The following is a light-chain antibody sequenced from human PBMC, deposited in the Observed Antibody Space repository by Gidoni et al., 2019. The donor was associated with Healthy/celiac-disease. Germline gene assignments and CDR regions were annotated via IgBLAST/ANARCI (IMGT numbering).Light chain of an antibody. CDR2: AAS. Sequence: AIRLTQSPSSLSASTGDRVTITCRASHGISSYLAWYQQKPGKAPKLLIYAASTLQSGVPSRFSGSGSGTDFTLTISCLQSEDFATYYGQQYYSYPLTFXXXTRLEIK. CDR3: QQYYSYPLT. V-gene: IGKV1-8*01. J-gene: IGKJ5*01. CDR1: HGISSY.